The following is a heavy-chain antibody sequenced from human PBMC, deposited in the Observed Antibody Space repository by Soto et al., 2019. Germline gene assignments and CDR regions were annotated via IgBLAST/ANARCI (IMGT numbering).Heavy chain of an antibody. V-gene: IGHV3-15*07. D-gene: IGHD3-22*01. Sequence: SLRLSCAASGFTFSNAWMNWVRQAPGKGLEWVGRIKSKTDGGTTDYAAPVKGRFTISRDDSKNTLYLQMNSLKTEDTAVYYCTTLGRISSGYYYYYGMDVWGQGTTVTVSS. CDR2: IKSKTDGGTT. J-gene: IGHJ6*02. CDR1: GFTFSNAW. CDR3: TTLGRISSGYYYYYGMDV.